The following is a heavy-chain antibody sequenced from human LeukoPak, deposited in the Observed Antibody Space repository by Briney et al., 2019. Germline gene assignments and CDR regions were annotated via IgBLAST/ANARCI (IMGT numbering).Heavy chain of an antibody. CDR1: GGSFSGYY. J-gene: IGHJ3*02. D-gene: IGHD3-3*01. CDR3: ASSSEYYDFWSGHRKDDAFDI. CDR2: INHSGST. Sequence: SETLSLTCAVYGGSFSGYYWSWICQPPGKGLEWIGEINHSGSTNYNPSLKSRVTISVDTSKNQFSLKLSSVTAADTAVYYCASSSEYYDFWSGHRKDDAFDIWGQGTMVTVSS. V-gene: IGHV4-34*01.